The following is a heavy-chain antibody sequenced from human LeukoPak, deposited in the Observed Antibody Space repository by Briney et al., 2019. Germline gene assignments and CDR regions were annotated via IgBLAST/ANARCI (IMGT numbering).Heavy chain of an antibody. CDR3: ARVPSRVFGVVTHPFDY. V-gene: IGHV4-34*01. D-gene: IGHD3-3*01. CDR2: VHHTGSA. J-gene: IGHJ4*02. CDR1: GGSFSGYY. Sequence: SETLSLTCAVYGGSFSGYYWSWIRQSPGKGLEWIGEVHHTGSANYNPSLRSRVTISVDTSKKQFSLRVYSVTAADTAVYYCARVPSRVFGVVTHPFDYWGQGTLVTVSS.